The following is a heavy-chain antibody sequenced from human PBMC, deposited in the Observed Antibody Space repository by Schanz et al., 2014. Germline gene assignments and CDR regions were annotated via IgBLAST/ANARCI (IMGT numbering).Heavy chain of an antibody. Sequence: EVQLLESGGGLVQPGGSLRLSCAASGFTFSSYAMSWVRQAPGKGLEWVSTIGYLGDTYYPDSVKGRFTVSRDSGQNSLYLQMNSLRAEDTAVYYCARANYRRKINFDYWGRGTLVTVSS. CDR3: ARANYRRKINFDY. J-gene: IGHJ4*02. V-gene: IGHV3-13*01. D-gene: IGHD3-10*01. CDR2: IGYLGDT. CDR1: GFTFSSYA.